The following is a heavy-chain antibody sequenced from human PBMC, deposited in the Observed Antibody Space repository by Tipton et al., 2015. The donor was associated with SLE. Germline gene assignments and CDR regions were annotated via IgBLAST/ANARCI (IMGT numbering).Heavy chain of an antibody. CDR3: ARQGPEGGFDY. CDR1: GGSITNTIYY. D-gene: IGHD1-14*01. Sequence: TLSLTCTVSGGSITNTIYYWGWIRQPPGKGLEWIGNSYYSGNTYYNPSLKSRVTISADTSKNQFSLKLSSVTAADTAVYYCARQGPEGGFDYWGQGTLVTVSS. CDR2: SYYSGNT. J-gene: IGHJ4*02. V-gene: IGHV4-39*01.